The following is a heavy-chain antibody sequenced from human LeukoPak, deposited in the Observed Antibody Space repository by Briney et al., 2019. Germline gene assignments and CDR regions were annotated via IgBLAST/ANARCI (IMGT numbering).Heavy chain of an antibody. CDR3: AREGSTVTTSGAAFDI. J-gene: IGHJ3*02. Sequence: ASVKVSCKASGYTFTSYYMHWVRQAPGQGLEWMGIINPSGGSTSYAQKFQGRVTMTRDMSTSTVYMELSSLRSEDTAVYYCAREGSTVTTSGAAFDIWGQGTMVTVSS. V-gene: IGHV1-46*01. D-gene: IGHD4-17*01. CDR2: INPSGGST. CDR1: GYTFTSYY.